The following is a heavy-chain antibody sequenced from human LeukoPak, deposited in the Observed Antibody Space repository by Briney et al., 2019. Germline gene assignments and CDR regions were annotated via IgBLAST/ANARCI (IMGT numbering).Heavy chain of an antibody. CDR2: IYYSGST. D-gene: IGHD2-2*01. Sequence: SETLFLTCTVSGGSISSGDYYWSWIRQPPGKGLEWIGYIYYSGSTYYNPSLKSRVTISVDTSKNQFSLKLSSVTAADTAVYYCARDKCSSTSCYFDYWGQGTLVTVSS. CDR1: GGSISSGDYY. CDR3: ARDKCSSTSCYFDY. V-gene: IGHV4-30-4*08. J-gene: IGHJ4*02.